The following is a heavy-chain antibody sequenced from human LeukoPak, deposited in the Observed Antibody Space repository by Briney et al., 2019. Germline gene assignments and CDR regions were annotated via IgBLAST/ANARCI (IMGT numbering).Heavy chain of an antibody. CDR3: ARGSRVSSWYFTSEVERFDY. CDR1: GGSISSGDYY. CDR2: IYYSGST. V-gene: IGHV4-30-4*01. D-gene: IGHD6-13*01. J-gene: IGHJ4*02. Sequence: SQTLSLTCTVFGGSISSGDYYWSWIRQPPGKGLEWIGYIYYSGSTYYNPSLKSRVTISVDTSKNQFSLKLSSVTAADTAVYYCARGSRVSSWYFTSEVERFDYWGQGTLVTVSS.